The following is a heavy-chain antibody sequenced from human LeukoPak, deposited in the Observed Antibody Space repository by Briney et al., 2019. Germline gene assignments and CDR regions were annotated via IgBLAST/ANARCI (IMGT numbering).Heavy chain of an antibody. CDR2: ISWNSGSI. Sequence: PGGSLRLSCAASGFTFDDYAMHWVRQAPGKGLEWVSGISWNSGSIGYADSVKGRFTISRDNAKNSLYLQMNSLRAEDTALYYCAQRDTWGQGTLVTVSS. J-gene: IGHJ4*02. CDR3: AQRDT. CDR1: GFTFDDYA. V-gene: IGHV3-9*01.